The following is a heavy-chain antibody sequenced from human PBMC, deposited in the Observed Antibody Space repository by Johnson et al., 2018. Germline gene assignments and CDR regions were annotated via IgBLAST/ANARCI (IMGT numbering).Heavy chain of an antibody. V-gene: IGHV3-30*03. CDR2: ISFDGSNK. Sequence: QVQLVQSGGGVVQPGRSLRLSCAASGFTFSSYWMHWVRQAPGKGLEWVAVISFDGSNKYYTDSVKGRFTISRDISKNTLYLQMNTLRAEDTAVYYCARGITGTPGHYYYYYDMDVWGQGTTVTVSS. D-gene: IGHD1-7*01. J-gene: IGHJ6*02. CDR1: GFTFSSYW. CDR3: ARGITGTPGHYYYYYDMDV.